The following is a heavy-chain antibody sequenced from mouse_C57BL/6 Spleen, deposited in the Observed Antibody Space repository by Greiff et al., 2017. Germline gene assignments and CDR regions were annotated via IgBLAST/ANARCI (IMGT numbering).Heavy chain of an antibody. CDR3: ARGPHYYAMDY. CDR1: GYTFTSYW. V-gene: IGHV1-69*01. Sequence: QVQLQQPGAELVMPGASVKLSCKASGYTFTSYWMHWVKQRPGQGLEWIVEIDPSDSYTNYNQNFKGKFTLTVDKSSSTAYMQLSSLTSEDSAVYYCARGPHYYAMDYWGQGTSVTVSS. J-gene: IGHJ4*01. CDR2: IDPSDSYT. D-gene: IGHD6-1*01.